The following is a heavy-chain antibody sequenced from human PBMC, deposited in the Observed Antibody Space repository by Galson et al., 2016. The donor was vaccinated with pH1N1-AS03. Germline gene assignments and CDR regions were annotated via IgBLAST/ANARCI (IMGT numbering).Heavy chain of an antibody. CDR3: ARDPRGPCTSSTCPTAYYFGMDV. Sequence: SVKVSCKASGYIFTGFYVHWVRQAPGQGLEWTGWINPKSGVTNYAQKFQAWVTMTRDTSSSTAYMELSGLKSDDTAVYYCARDPRGPCTSSTCPTAYYFGMDVWGQGTTVIVSS. CDR1: GYIFTGFY. D-gene: IGHD2-2*01. J-gene: IGHJ6*02. CDR2: INPKSGVT. V-gene: IGHV1-2*04.